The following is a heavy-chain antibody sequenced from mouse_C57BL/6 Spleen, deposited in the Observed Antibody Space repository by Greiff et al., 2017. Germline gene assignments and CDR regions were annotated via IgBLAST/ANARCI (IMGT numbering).Heavy chain of an antibody. D-gene: IGHD1-1*01. CDR2: IDPSDSYT. CDR1: GYTFTSYW. Sequence: VQLQQSGAELVRPGTSVKLSCKASGYTFTSYWMHWVKQRPGQGLEWIGVIDPSDSYTNYNQKFKGKATLTVDTSSSTAYMQLSSLTSEDSAVYYCARVHYYGSSYWYFDVWGTGTTVTVSS. CDR3: ARVHYYGSSYWYFDV. V-gene: IGHV1-59*01. J-gene: IGHJ1*03.